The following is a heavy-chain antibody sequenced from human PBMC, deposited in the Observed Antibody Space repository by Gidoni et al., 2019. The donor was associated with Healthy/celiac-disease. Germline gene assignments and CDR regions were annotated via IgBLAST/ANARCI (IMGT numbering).Heavy chain of an antibody. V-gene: IGHV3-53*01. Sequence: EVQLVESGGGLIQPGGSLRLSCAASGFTVSSNYMRGVRQAPGNGLEWVSVIYSGGSTYYADSVKGRFTISRDNSKNTLYLQMNSLRAEDTAVYYCARGRDFWSGYLDYWVQGTLVTVSS. J-gene: IGHJ4*02. CDR2: IYSGGST. D-gene: IGHD3-3*01. CDR1: GFTVSSNY. CDR3: ARGRDFWSGYLDY.